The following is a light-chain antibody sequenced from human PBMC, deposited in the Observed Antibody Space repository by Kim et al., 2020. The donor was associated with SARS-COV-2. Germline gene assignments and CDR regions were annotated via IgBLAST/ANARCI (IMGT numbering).Light chain of an antibody. CDR2: GAS. Sequence: DIVLTQSPGTLSLSPGERATLSCRASQSFRSSYLAWYQQKPGQAPRLLIYGASNRATDIPNRFSGSGSGTDFTLTISRLEPEDFAVYYCQHYGSSPPYSFGQGTKLEIK. CDR1: QSFRSSY. J-gene: IGKJ2*01. V-gene: IGKV3-20*01. CDR3: QHYGSSPPYS.